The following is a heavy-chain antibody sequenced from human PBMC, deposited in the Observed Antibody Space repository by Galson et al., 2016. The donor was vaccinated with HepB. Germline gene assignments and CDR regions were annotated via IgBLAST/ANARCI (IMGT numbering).Heavy chain of an antibody. D-gene: IGHD1-7*01. J-gene: IGHJ4*02. Sequence: SLRLSCAASGFSFGDFAFNWFRQAPGKGLEWVGFIRTAFFGGTTKYAASVQGRFTISRDDSKSIAYLQMNNLKTEDTAVYYCSRGNYPSHDDYWGQGPLVTVSS. CDR1: GFSFGDFA. CDR3: SRGNYPSHDDY. CDR2: IRTAFFGGTT. V-gene: IGHV3-49*03.